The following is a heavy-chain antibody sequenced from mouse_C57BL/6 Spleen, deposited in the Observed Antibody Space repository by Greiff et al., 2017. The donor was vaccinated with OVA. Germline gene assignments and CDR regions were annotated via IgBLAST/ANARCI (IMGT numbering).Heavy chain of an antibody. Sequence: EVQLQQSGPELVKPGASVKISCKASGYTFTDYYMNWVKQSHGKSLEWIGDINPNNGGTSYNQKFKGKATLTVDKSSSTAYMELRSLTSEDSAVYYCARITTVVADYYAMDYWGQGTSVTVSS. V-gene: IGHV1-26*01. CDR1: GYTFTDYY. CDR2: INPNNGGT. CDR3: ARITTVVADYYAMDY. D-gene: IGHD1-1*01. J-gene: IGHJ4*01.